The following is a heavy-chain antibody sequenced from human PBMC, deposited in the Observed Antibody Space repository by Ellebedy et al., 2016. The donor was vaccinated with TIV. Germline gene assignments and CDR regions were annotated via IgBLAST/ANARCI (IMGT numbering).Heavy chain of an antibody. CDR1: GYTFTSYY. V-gene: IGHV1-46*01. J-gene: IGHJ5*02. CDR2: INPSGGST. Sequence: ASVKVSXXASGYTFTSYYMHWVRQAPGQGLEWMGIINPSGGSTSYAQKFQGRVTMTRDTSTSTVYMELSSLRSEDTAVYYCAAGDCSSTSCYRGGWFDPWGQGTLVTVSS. CDR3: AAGDCSSTSCYRGGWFDP. D-gene: IGHD2-2*02.